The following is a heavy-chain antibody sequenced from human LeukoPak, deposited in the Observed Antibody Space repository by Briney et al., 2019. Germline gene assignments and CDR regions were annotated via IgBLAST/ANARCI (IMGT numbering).Heavy chain of an antibody. V-gene: IGHV4-30-4*01. CDR2: IYYSGST. J-gene: IGHJ4*02. D-gene: IGHD2-15*01. CDR3: ARVHCSGGSRYSSTFDY. Sequence: SETLSLTCTVSGGSISSGDYYWSWIRQPPGKGLEWIGYIYYSGSTYYNPSLKSRVTISVDTSKNQFSLKLSSVTAADTAVYYCARVHCSGGSRYSSTFDYWGQGTLVTVSS. CDR1: GGSISSGDYY.